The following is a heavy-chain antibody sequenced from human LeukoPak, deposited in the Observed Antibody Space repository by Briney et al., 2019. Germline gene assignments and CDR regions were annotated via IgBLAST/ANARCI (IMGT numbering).Heavy chain of an antibody. CDR3: ARGREIHGGSDTKLDDY. J-gene: IGHJ4*02. CDR2: ISPRSGDT. D-gene: IGHD3-10*01. Sequence: GASVKVSCKASGYSFTDYYMHWVRQAPGQGLEWMGWISPRSGDTSYAQKFQGRVTTTRDTSINTVDMDLSGLTSDDTAVFYCARGREIHGGSDTKLDDYWGQGTLVTVSS. CDR1: GYSFTDYY. V-gene: IGHV1-2*02.